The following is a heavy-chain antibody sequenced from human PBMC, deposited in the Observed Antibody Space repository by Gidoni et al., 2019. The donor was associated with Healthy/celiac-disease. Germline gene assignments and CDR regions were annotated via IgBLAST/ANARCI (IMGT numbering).Heavy chain of an antibody. CDR3: ARVGHSGVDY. D-gene: IGHD1-26*01. V-gene: IGHV5-10-1*03. CDR1: GYSFTSYW. J-gene: IGHJ4*02. CDR2: IDPSDSYT. Sequence: EVQLVQSGAEVKKRGVSLRISCKGSGYSFTSYWISWVRQMPGKGLGWLGRIDPSDSYTNDSPSFQGHVTISADKSISTAYLQWSSLKASDTAMYYCARVGHSGVDYWGQGTLVTVSS.